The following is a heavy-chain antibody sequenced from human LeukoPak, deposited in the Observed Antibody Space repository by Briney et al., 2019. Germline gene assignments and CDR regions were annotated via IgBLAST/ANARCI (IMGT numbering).Heavy chain of an antibody. Sequence: ASVKVSCKASGYTFSTYGLSWVRQAPGQGLEWMGWISANSVRSNYAQRLHDRVTMTSDTSTSTGYVDLRNLRSDDTAVYYCARGVYMDVWGTGTTVTVSS. CDR2: ISANSVRS. J-gene: IGHJ6*03. V-gene: IGHV1-18*01. CDR3: ARGVYMDV. CDR1: GYTFSTYG.